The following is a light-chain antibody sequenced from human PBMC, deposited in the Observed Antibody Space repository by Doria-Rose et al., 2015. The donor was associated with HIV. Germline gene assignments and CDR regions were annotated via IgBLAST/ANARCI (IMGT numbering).Light chain of an antibody. J-gene: IGKJ1*01. CDR1: QDISNS. CDR2: AAS. V-gene: IGKV1-NL1*01. CDR3: HQYYSTPLT. Sequence: DIQMTQSPSSLSASVGDRVTITCRASQDISNSLAWYQLKPGKAPKLLLYAASRLESGVPSRFSGSGSGTDYTLTISSLQPEDFAAYYCHQYYSTPLTFGQGTKVEIK.